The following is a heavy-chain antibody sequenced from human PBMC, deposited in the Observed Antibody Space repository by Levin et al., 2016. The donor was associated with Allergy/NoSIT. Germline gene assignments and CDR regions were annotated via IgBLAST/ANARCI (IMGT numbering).Heavy chain of an antibody. J-gene: IGHJ4*02. CDR1: GFTFSSYS. V-gene: IGHV3-48*01. CDR2: IISSSSVI. D-gene: IGHD4-11*01. Sequence: GGSLRLSCAASGFTFSSYSMNWVRQAPGKGLEWVSYIISSSSVIYYADSVKGRFTVSRDNAKNSLYLQMNSLRAEDTAVYYCASSNGALDYWGQGTLVTVSS. CDR3: ASSNGALDY.